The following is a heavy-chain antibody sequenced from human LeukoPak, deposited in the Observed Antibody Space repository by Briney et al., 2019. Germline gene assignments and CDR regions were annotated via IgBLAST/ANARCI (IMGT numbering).Heavy chain of an antibody. J-gene: IGHJ4*02. Sequence: SVKVSCKASGGTFSSYAISWVRQAPGQGLEWMGGIIPIFGTANYAQKFQGRVTITTDEPTSTAYMELSSLRSEDTAVYYCARGGPSHGGHTGYYFDYWGQGTLVTLSS. V-gene: IGHV1-69*05. CDR1: GGTFSSYA. D-gene: IGHD3-16*01. CDR2: IIPIFGTA. CDR3: ARGGPSHGGHTGYYFDY.